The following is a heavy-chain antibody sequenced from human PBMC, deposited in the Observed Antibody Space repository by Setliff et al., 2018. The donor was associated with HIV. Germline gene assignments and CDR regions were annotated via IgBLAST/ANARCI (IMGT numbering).Heavy chain of an antibody. Sequence: PSETLSLTCTVSGGSISSGSYYWSWIRQPAGKGLEWIGRIYSSGSTNYNPSLKSRVTISVDTSKNQFSLKLTSVTAADTALYYCARLRGYFYGHGRYFDYWGQGTLVTV. D-gene: IGHD5-18*01. V-gene: IGHV4-61*10. CDR1: GGSISSGSYY. J-gene: IGHJ4*02. CDR2: IYSSGST. CDR3: ARLRGYFYGHGRYFDY.